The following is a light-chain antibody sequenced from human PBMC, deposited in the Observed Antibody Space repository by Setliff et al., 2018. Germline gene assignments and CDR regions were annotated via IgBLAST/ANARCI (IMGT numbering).Light chain of an antibody. CDR2: SNN. Sequence: QSVLTQPPSASGTPGQRVTISCSGGSSNIGTNTVNWYQQLPGTAPKLLMHSNNQRPSGVPDRFSGSKSGTSASLAISGLQSEDEADYYCAAWDAKLSAEVFGTGTKVTVL. CDR3: AAWDAKLSAEV. V-gene: IGLV1-44*01. CDR1: SSNIGTNT. J-gene: IGLJ1*01.